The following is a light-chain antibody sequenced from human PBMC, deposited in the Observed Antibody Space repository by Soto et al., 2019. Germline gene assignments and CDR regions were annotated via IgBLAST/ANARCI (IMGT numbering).Light chain of an antibody. CDR1: QYVGSR. J-gene: IGKJ1*01. V-gene: IGKV3-11*01. CDR2: YTS. Sequence: EIVLTQSPATLSSSPGETAILSCRASQYVGSRLAWYQHKPGQAPRLLIYYTSKRATGIPARFSGSGSGTDFTLNISSLAPDDFAIYYCHQRQSWPLTFGQGTKVEIK. CDR3: HQRQSWPLT.